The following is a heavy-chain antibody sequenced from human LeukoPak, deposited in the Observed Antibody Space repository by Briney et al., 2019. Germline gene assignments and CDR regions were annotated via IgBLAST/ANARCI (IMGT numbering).Heavy chain of an antibody. V-gene: IGHV5-10-1*01. J-gene: IGHJ6*02. Sequence: GESLKISCNGSGYXFINYWITWVRQMPGKGLEWMGKIDPSDSDTNYSPSFQGHVTISADKSSSTAFLEWSSLRASDTAMYYCARINYGAYYCGMDVWGQGTTVTVS. CDR3: ARINYGAYYCGMDV. D-gene: IGHD4/OR15-4a*01. CDR2: IDPSDSDT. CDR1: GYXFINYW.